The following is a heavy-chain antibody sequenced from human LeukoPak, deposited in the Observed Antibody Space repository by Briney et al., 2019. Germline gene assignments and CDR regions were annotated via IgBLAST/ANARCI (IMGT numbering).Heavy chain of an antibody. CDR2: IGSGSNYI. D-gene: IGHD5-18*01. J-gene: IGHJ5*02. CDR1: GFTFTTYT. V-gene: IGHV3-21*01. Sequence: PGGSLRLTFAASGFTFTTYTLTCVRQAPGKGLEWVSSIGSGSNYIEYYADSVKGRFTISRDNAKNSLYLQMNSLRAEDTAVYYCARDNGYPADWFNPWGQGSMLTVSS. CDR3: ARDNGYPADWFNP.